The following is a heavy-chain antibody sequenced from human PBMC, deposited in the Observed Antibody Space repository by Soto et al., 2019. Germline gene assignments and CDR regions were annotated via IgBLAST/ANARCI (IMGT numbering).Heavy chain of an antibody. V-gene: IGHV4-31*03. J-gene: IGHJ5*02. CDR1: GVSISSGGYY. CDR3: ARGRARIVGATKGGRFDP. Sequence: PSETLSLTCTVSGVSISSGGYYWSWIRQHPGKGLEWIGYIYYSGSTYYNPSLKSRVTISVDTSKNQFSLKLSSVTAADTAVYYCARGRARIVGATKGGRFDPWGQGTLVTVSS. CDR2: IYYSGST. D-gene: IGHD1-26*01.